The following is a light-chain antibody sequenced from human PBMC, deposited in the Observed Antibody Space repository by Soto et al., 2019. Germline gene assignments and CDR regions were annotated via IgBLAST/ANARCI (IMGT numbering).Light chain of an antibody. Sequence: QSVLTRPPSVSAAPGQKVAISCSGRSSNIRNNQASWYQQLPGTAPKLRMYDNNKRPSGIPDRFSGSKSAKPATLGITGLQSGDEADYFCGTWDSSLSGGIFGTGTNVTGL. V-gene: IGLV1-51*01. CDR3: GTWDSSLSGGI. CDR1: SSNIRNNQ. CDR2: DNN. J-gene: IGLJ1*01.